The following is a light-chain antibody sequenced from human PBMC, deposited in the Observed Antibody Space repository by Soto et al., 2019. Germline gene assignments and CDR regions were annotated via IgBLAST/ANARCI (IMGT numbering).Light chain of an antibody. J-gene: IGKJ4*01. CDR1: QSVSSN. Sequence: EIVMTQSPATLPVSPGERATLSCRASQSVSSNLAWYQQKPGQAPRLLIYDASTRATGIPARFSGSGSGTDFTLAISSLEPEDFAVYYCQQRSNWPPVTFGGGTKVDI. V-gene: IGKV3-11*01. CDR3: QQRSNWPPVT. CDR2: DAS.